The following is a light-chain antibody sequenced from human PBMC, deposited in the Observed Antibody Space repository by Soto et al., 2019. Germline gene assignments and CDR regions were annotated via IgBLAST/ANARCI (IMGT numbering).Light chain of an antibody. Sequence: QSVLTRPASVSGSPGQSITISCTGTSSDVGSYNLVSWYQQHPGKAPKLMIYEGSKRPSGVSNRFSGSKSGNTASLTISGLQAEDEADYYCCSYAGSVVFGGGTKLTVL. CDR1: SSDVGSYNL. CDR2: EGS. V-gene: IGLV2-23*01. CDR3: CSYAGSVV. J-gene: IGLJ2*01.